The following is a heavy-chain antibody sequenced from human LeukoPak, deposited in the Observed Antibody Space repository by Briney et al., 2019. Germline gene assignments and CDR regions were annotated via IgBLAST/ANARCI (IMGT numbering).Heavy chain of an antibody. CDR3: ARDFDQYSGRFGGFGHDF. D-gene: IGHD1-26*01. J-gene: IGHJ4*02. Sequence: ASVKVSCKASGYTFTSYGINWVRQAPGQGLEWMGWISAYNGNTNNAQRLQGRVTMTTDTSTSTAYMELRSLRSDDTAVYYCARDFDQYSGRFGGFGHDFWGQGTLVTVSS. V-gene: IGHV1-18*01. CDR2: ISAYNGNT. CDR1: GYTFTSYG.